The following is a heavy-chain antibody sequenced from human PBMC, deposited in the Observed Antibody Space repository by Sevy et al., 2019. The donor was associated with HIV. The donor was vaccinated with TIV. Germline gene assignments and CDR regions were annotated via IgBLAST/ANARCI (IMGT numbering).Heavy chain of an antibody. CDR3: APSSVTDYYNYGMDV. Sequence: GGSLRLSCAASGFTFSSYWVHWVRQAPGKGLVWVSRINSDGSSTSYADSVKGRFTISRDNAKNTLYLQMNSLRAEDTAVYYCAPSSVTDYYNYGMDVWGQGTTVTVSS. J-gene: IGHJ6*02. D-gene: IGHD6-6*01. V-gene: IGHV3-74*01. CDR1: GFTFSSYW. CDR2: INSDGSST.